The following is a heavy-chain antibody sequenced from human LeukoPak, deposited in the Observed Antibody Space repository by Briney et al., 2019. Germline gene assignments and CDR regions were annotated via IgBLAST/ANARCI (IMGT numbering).Heavy chain of an antibody. D-gene: IGHD5-12*01. J-gene: IGHJ4*02. CDR3: ARGRFIVATKTPLGY. CDR2: MNPNSGNT. V-gene: IGHV1-8*01. Sequence: ASVKVSCKASGYTFTSYDINWVRQATGQGLEWMGWMNPNSGNTGYAQKFQSRVTMTRNTSISTAYMELSSLRSEDTAVYYCARGRFIVATKTPLGYWGQGTLVTVSS. CDR1: GYTFTSYD.